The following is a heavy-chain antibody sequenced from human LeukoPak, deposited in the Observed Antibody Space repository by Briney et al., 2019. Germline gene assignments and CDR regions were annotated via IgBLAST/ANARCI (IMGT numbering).Heavy chain of an antibody. CDR2: IYPRDGST. CDR3: ARGPVEAVFGVSTED. Sequence: ASVKVSCKASGYTFTSNYIHWVRQAPGQGLEWMGMIYPRDGSTSYAQKFQGRVTVTRDTSTSTVHMELSGLRSEDTAVYYCARGPVEAVFGVSTEDWGQGTTVTVSS. CDR1: GYTFTSNY. D-gene: IGHD3-10*02. J-gene: IGHJ6*02. V-gene: IGHV1-46*01.